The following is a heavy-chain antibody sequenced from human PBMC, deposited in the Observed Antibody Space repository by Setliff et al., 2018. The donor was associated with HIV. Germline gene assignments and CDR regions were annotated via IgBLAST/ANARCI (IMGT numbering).Heavy chain of an antibody. CDR3: ARGWEGGMDY. D-gene: IGHD1-26*01. V-gene: IGHV1-46*01. CDR1: GYTFTRYF. Sequence: GASVKVSCKASGYTFTRYFMHCVRQAPGQGLEWLGMINPSGESTWYAQKFQGRVTMTGDTSTNTLYMELSSLRSEDTAVYYCARGWEGGMDYWGQGTLVTVSS. CDR2: INPSGEST. J-gene: IGHJ4*02.